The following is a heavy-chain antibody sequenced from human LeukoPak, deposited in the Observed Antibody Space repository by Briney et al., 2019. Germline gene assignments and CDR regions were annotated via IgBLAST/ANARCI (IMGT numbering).Heavy chain of an antibody. CDR1: GFTFSSYW. J-gene: IGHJ4*02. Sequence: GGSLRLSCAASGFTFSSYWMHWVRQAPGKGLVWVSRISSDGSSTNYADSVEGRFTISRDNAKNTLYLQMNSLRAEDTAMYYCARLMEYDQDYWGQGTLVTVSS. D-gene: IGHD2-8*01. CDR3: ARLMEYDQDY. V-gene: IGHV3-74*01. CDR2: ISSDGSST.